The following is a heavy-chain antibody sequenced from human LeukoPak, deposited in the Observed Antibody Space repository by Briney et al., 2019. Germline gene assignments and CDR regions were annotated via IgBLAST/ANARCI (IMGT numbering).Heavy chain of an antibody. D-gene: IGHD1-26*01. CDR1: GFTFSSYG. CDR3: AKDQTGIVGDY. J-gene: IGHJ4*02. CDR2: ISYDGSNK. Sequence: GGSLRLSCAASGFTFSSYGMHWVRQAPGKGLEWVAVISYDGSNKYYADSVKGRFTISRDNSKNTLYLQINSLRAEDTAVYYCAKDQTGIVGDYWGQGTLVTVSS. V-gene: IGHV3-30*18.